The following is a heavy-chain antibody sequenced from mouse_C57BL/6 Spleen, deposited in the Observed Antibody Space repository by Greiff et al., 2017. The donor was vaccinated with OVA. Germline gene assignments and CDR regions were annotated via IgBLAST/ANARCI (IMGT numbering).Heavy chain of an antibody. Sequence: QVHVKQSGAELVRPGASVTLSCKASGYTFTDYEMHWVKQTPVHGLEWIGAIDPETGGTAYNQKFKGKAILTADKSSSPAYMERRSLTSEDSAVYYCTSSFDYWGQGTTLTVSS. V-gene: IGHV1-15*01. J-gene: IGHJ2*01. CDR3: TSSFDY. CDR1: GYTFTDYE. CDR2: IDPETGGT.